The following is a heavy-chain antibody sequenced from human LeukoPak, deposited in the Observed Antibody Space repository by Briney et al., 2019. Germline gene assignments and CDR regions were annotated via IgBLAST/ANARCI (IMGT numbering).Heavy chain of an antibody. V-gene: IGHV1-8*03. CDR3: ARARGDSGYDLGQFAFDY. Sequence: ASVKVSCKASGYTFTSYDINWVRQATGQGLEWMGWMNPNSGNTGYAQKFQGRVTITRNTSISTAYMELSSLRSEDTAVYYCARARGDSGYDLGQFAFDYWGQGTLVTVSS. D-gene: IGHD5-12*01. CDR1: GYTFTSYD. J-gene: IGHJ4*02. CDR2: MNPNSGNT.